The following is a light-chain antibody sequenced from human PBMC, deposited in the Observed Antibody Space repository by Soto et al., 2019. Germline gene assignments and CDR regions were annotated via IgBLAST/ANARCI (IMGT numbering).Light chain of an antibody. Sequence: EIVLTQSPATLSLSPGERATLSCRASQSVSSYLAWYQQKPGQAPRLLIYDASNRATGIPARFSGSGYGTDFTLTSSSLEPEDFAVYYCQQRSNWLTFGGGTKVENK. CDR1: QSVSSY. CDR3: QQRSNWLT. V-gene: IGKV3-11*01. CDR2: DAS. J-gene: IGKJ4*01.